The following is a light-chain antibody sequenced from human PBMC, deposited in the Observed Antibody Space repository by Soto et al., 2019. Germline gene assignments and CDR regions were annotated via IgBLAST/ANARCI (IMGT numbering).Light chain of an antibody. J-gene: IGLJ3*02. CDR2: GNN. CDR3: QSYDSSLTSWV. Sequence: QSALTQPPSVSGAPGQRVTISCTGSSSNIGAGYDVHWYQQLPGAAPKLLIYGNNNPPSGVPDRFSGSKSGTSASLAITGLQAEDEADYYCQSYDSSLTSWVFGGGTKLTVL. CDR1: SSNIGAGYD. V-gene: IGLV1-40*01.